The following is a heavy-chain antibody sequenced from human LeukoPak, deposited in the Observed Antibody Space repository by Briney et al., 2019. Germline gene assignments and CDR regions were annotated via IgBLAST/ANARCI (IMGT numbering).Heavy chain of an antibody. V-gene: IGHV3-30*18. D-gene: IGHD3-10*01. CDR2: ISYDGSDK. Sequence: GGSLRLSCAASGFTFHSYAMRWVRQAPGKGLEWVAVISYDGSDKYYADSVKGRFTISRDNSKNTLYLQMNSLRAEDTAVYYCAKDRSRENYYGSGSSPPDYWGQGTLVTVSS. CDR3: AKDRSRENYYGSGSSPPDY. CDR1: GFTFHSYA. J-gene: IGHJ4*02.